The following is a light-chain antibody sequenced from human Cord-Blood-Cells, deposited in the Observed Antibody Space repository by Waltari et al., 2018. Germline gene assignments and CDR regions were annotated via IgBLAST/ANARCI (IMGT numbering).Light chain of an antibody. CDR2: SKS. J-gene: IGLJ3*02. CDR3: AAWDDSLNGWV. Sequence: QSVLTQQPSASGTPGARVTISCSGSSSNIGSNTVNWYQQLPGTAPKLLIYSKSQWPSGVPERFSGSKSGTSASLAISGLQSEDEADYYCAAWDDSLNGWVFGGGTKLTVL. V-gene: IGLV1-44*01. CDR1: SSNIGSNT.